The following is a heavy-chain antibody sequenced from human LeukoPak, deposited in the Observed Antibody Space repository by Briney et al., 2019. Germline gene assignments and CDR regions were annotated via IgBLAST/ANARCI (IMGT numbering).Heavy chain of an antibody. CDR3: ARTLYIAAAPGGFDY. J-gene: IGHJ4*02. CDR1: GYSLSDNY. V-gene: IGHV1-2*02. CDR2: INPRNGET. D-gene: IGHD6-13*01. Sequence: EASVKVSCKASGYSLSDNYLHWVRQAPGQRLEWMAWINPRNGETKFAPNFQGRVTMTRDTSITTAYMELSRLRPDDTAVYYCARTLYIAAAPGGFDYWGQGTLVAVSS.